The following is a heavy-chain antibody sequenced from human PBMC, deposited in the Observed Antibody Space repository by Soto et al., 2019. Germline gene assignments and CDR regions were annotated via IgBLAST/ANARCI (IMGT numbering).Heavy chain of an antibody. CDR1: GFTFSSYA. J-gene: IGHJ4*02. D-gene: IGHD5-18*01. V-gene: IGHV3-30-3*01. Sequence: GGSLRLSCAASGFTFSSYAMHWVRQAPGKGLEWVAVISYDGSNKYYADSVKGRFTISRDNSKNTLYLQMNSLRAEDTAVYYCARDTGYSYGHPKFDYWGQGTLVTVSS. CDR2: ISYDGSNK. CDR3: ARDTGYSYGHPKFDY.